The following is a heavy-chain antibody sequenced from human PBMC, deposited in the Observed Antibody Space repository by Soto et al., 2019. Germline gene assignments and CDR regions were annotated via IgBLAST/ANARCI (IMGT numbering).Heavy chain of an antibody. V-gene: IGHV1-3*01. CDR1: GYTFTSYA. Sequence: ASVKVSCKASGYTFTSYAMRWVRQAPGQRLEWMGWINAGNGNTKYSQKFQGRVTITRDTSASTAYMELSSLRSEDTAVYYCARNPGYSYGYNWGQGTLVTVSS. J-gene: IGHJ4*02. CDR3: ARNPGYSYGYN. CDR2: INAGNGNT. D-gene: IGHD5-18*01.